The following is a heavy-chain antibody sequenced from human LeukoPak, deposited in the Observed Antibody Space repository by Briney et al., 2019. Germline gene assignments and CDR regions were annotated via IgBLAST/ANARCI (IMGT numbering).Heavy chain of an antibody. D-gene: IGHD6-13*01. CDR1: GFTFSSYA. CDR2: ISGSGGST. CDR3: AEDRRMAAAGSNYFDH. J-gene: IGHJ4*02. Sequence: PGGSLRLSCAASGFTFSSYAMSWVRQAPGKGLEWVSAISGSGGSTYYADSVKGRFTISRDNSKNTLYLQMNSLRAEDTAVYYCAEDRRMAAAGSNYFDHWGQGTLVTVSS. V-gene: IGHV3-23*01.